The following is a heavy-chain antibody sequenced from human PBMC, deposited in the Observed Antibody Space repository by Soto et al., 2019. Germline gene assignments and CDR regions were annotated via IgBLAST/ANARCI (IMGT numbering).Heavy chain of an antibody. CDR3: ARGCYGSSWVLGRANWFDP. CDR1: GGSFSGYY. J-gene: IGHJ5*02. CDR2: INHSGST. D-gene: IGHD6-13*01. Sequence: QVQLQQWGAGLLKPSETLSLTCAVYGGSFSGYYWSGIRQPPGKGLEWIGEINHSGSTNYNPSLKSRVTISVDTSKNQFSLKLSSVTAADTAVYYCARGCYGSSWVLGRANWFDPWGQGTLVTVSS. V-gene: IGHV4-34*01.